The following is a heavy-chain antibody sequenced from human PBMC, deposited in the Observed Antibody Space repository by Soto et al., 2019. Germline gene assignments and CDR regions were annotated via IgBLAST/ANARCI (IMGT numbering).Heavy chain of an antibody. V-gene: IGHV4-39*01. Sequence: QLQLQESGPGLVKPSETLSLTCTVSGGSISSSSYYWGWIRQPPGKGLEWIGSIYYSGSTYYNPSLKSRVTISVDTSKSQFSLKLSSVTAADTAVYYCVNGNCSGGSCYGDYYYGMDVWGQGTTVTVSS. CDR2: IYYSGST. J-gene: IGHJ6*02. D-gene: IGHD2-15*01. CDR3: VNGNCSGGSCYGDYYYGMDV. CDR1: GGSISSSSYY.